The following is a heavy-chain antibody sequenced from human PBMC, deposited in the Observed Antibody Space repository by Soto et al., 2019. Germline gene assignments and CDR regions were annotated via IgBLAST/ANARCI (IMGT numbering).Heavy chain of an antibody. Sequence: EVQLVQSGAEVKKPGESLKISCKGSGYSFTSYWIGWVRQMPGKGLEWMGIIYPGDSDTRYSPSFQGQVTISADKSISTAYLQWSSLKASDTAMYYCASTSASSSSWEGSFDYWGQGTLVTVSS. CDR1: GYSFTSYW. J-gene: IGHJ4*02. D-gene: IGHD6-6*01. V-gene: IGHV5-51*01. CDR3: ASTSASSSSWEGSFDY. CDR2: IYPGDSDT.